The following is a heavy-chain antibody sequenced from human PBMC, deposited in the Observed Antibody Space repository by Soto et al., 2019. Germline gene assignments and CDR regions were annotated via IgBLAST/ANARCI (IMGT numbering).Heavy chain of an antibody. D-gene: IGHD6-19*01. CDR3: VQSTGWPGFDV. CDR1: GFAVSSKY. CDR2: IYGGGTT. Sequence: EVQLVESGGGLIQPGGSLRLSCAASGFAVSSKYMTWVRQAPGKGLEWVSVIYGGGTTYYADSVKGRFTISRDTSKNTLYVQMNSLRAADTAVYYCVQSTGWPGFDVWGQGTLVTVSS. J-gene: IGHJ4*02. V-gene: IGHV3-53*01.